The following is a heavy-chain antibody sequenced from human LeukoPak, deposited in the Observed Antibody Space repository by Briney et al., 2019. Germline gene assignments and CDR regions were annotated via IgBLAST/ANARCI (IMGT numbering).Heavy chain of an antibody. J-gene: IGHJ4*02. CDR1: GYMFSSYY. CDR3: ARGAVLWFGELDSVDY. Sequence: ASVKVSCKTSGYMFSSYYIHWVRQATGQGLEWMGWMNPNSGNTGYAQKFQGRVTMTRNTSISTAYMELSSLRSEDTAVYYCARGAVLWFGELDSVDYWGQGTLVTVSS. CDR2: MNPNSGNT. V-gene: IGHV1-8*01. D-gene: IGHD3-10*01.